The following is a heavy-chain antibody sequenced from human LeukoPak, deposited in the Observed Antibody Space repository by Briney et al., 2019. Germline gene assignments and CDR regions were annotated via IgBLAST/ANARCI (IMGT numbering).Heavy chain of an antibody. J-gene: IGHJ3*02. CDR2: IIPIFGTA. CDR1: GGTFSSYA. CDR3: ARENLWGGAFDI. D-gene: IGHD7-27*01. V-gene: IGHV1-69*13. Sequence: SVKVSCEASGGTFSSYAISWVRQAPGQGLEWMGGIIPIFGTANYAQKFQGRVTITADESTSTAYMELSSLRSEDTAVYYCARENLWGGAFDIWGQGTMVTVSS.